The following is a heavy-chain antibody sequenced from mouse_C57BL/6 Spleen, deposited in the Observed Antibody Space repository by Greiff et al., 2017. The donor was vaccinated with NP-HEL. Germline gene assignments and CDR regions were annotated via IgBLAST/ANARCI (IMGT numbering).Heavy chain of an antibody. CDR2: IRNKANGNTT. CDR3: ARSYYGSSYGYFDV. Sequence: EVQLVESGGGLVQPGGSLSLSCAASGFTFTDYYMSWVRQPPGKALEWLGFIRNKANGNTTEYSASVKGRFTISRDNSESILFLQMNALRAEDSATYYCARSYYGSSYGYFDVWGTGTTVTVSS. J-gene: IGHJ1*03. D-gene: IGHD1-1*01. V-gene: IGHV7-3*01. CDR1: GFTFTDYY.